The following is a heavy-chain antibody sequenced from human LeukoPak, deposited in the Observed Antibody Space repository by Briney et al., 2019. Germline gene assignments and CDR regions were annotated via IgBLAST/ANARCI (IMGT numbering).Heavy chain of an antibody. J-gene: IGHJ5*02. CDR2: INHSGST. Sequence: PSETLSLTCAVYGGSFSGYYWSWIRQPPGKGLEWIGEINHSGSTNYNPSLKSRVTISVDTSKNQFSLKLSSVTAADTAVYYCARGRCWGVTTWNWFDPWGQGTLVTVSS. D-gene: IGHD4-17*01. CDR1: GGSFSGYY. V-gene: IGHV4-34*01. CDR3: ARGRCWGVTTWNWFDP.